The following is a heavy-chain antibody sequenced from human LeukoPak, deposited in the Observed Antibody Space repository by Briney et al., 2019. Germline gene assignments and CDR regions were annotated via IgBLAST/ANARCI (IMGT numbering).Heavy chain of an antibody. Sequence: KPGGSLRLSCAASGFTFSSYALTWVRQAPGKGLEWVSSISSSSSYIYYADSVKGRFTISRDNAKNSLYLQMNSLRAEDTAVYYCARDPLYDFWSGYSNSYYFDYWGQGTLVTVSS. CDR3: ARDPLYDFWSGYSNSYYFDY. D-gene: IGHD3-3*01. V-gene: IGHV3-21*01. J-gene: IGHJ4*02. CDR1: GFTFSSYA. CDR2: ISSSSSYI.